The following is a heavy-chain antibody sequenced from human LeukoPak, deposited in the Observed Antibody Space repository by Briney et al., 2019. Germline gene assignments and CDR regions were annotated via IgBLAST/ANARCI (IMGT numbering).Heavy chain of an antibody. CDR2: ISAYNGDT. V-gene: IGHV1-18*01. J-gene: IGHJ4*02. D-gene: IGHD6-19*01. CDR1: GYTFTTYG. Sequence: GASVKVSCKASGYTFTTYGINWVRQAPGQGLEWMGWISAYNGDTNYAQKVQGRVTMTTDTSTTTAYMELRSLRSDDTAVYFCARGSGFYYPDYWGQGTLVTVS. CDR3: ARGSGFYYPDY.